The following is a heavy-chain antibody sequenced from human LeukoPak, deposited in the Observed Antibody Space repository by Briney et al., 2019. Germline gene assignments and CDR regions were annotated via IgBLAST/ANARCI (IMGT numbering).Heavy chain of an antibody. CDR1: GFTVSSNY. Sequence: GGSLRLSCAASGFTVSSNYMSWVRQAPGKGLEWVSAIRYSGVGTYYTDSVKGRFTISRDNSKNTLYLQMNSLKAEDTAVYYCAKGGGVTAYFDYWGQGALVTVSS. J-gene: IGHJ4*02. V-gene: IGHV3-23*01. CDR3: AKGGGVTAYFDY. D-gene: IGHD3-3*01. CDR2: IRYSGVGT.